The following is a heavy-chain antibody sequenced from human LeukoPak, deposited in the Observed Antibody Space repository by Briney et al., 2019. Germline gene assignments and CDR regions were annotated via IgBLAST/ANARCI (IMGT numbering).Heavy chain of an antibody. CDR3: ARQVRHYDSSGYCNY. V-gene: IGHV4-39*01. D-gene: IGHD3-22*01. J-gene: IGHJ4*02. CDR2: IYYSGST. CDR1: GGSISSSSYY. Sequence: SETLSLTCTVSGGSISSSSYYWGWIRQPPGKGLEWIGSIYYSGSTYYNPSLKSRVTISVDTSKNQFSLKLSSVTAADTAVYYCARQVRHYDSSGYCNYWGQGTLVTVSS.